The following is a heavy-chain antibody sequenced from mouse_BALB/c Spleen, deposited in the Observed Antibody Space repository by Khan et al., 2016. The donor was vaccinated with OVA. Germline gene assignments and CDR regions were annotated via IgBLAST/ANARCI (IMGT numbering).Heavy chain of an antibody. CDR1: GFSLTNYG. CDR3: AKWAPFYAVDY. Sequence: QVQLKESGPGLVAPSQSLSITCTVSGFSLTNYGVTWVRQPPGKGLEWLGVIRGDGNTNYHSGLISRLSISKDNSKSQVFLKLNSLQTDDTATYYCAKWAPFYAVDYWGQGTSVTVSS. J-gene: IGHJ4*01. V-gene: IGHV2-3*01. CDR2: IRGDGNT.